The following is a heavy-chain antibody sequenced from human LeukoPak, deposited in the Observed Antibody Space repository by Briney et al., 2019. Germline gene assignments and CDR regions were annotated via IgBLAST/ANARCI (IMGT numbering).Heavy chain of an antibody. J-gene: IGHJ4*02. D-gene: IGHD4-17*01. Sequence: ASVKVSCKASGGTFSSYAISWVRQAPGQGLEWMGWMNPNSGNTGYAQKFQGRVTMTRNTSISTAYMELSSLRSEDTAVYYCARGPDGDYGDYWGQGTLVTVSS. V-gene: IGHV1-8*02. CDR3: ARGPDGDYGDY. CDR2: MNPNSGNT. CDR1: GGTFSSYA.